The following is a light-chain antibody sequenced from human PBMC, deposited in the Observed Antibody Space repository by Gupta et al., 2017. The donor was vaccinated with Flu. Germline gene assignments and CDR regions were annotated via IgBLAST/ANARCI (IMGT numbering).Light chain of an antibody. CDR3: QQGDIYPLT. J-gene: IGKJ4*01. V-gene: IGKV1-8*01. Sequence: AIRITQSPSSLSASTGDTVTITCRASQGISSYLAWYQQKPGKAPKLLIYTASTLQTGVPSRFSGSGSGTEFTLTISSLQSDDFATYYCQQGDIYPLTFGGGTKVEIK. CDR1: QGISSY. CDR2: TAS.